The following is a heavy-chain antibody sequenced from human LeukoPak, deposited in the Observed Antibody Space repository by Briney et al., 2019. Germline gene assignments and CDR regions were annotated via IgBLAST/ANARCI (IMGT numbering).Heavy chain of an antibody. D-gene: IGHD3-10*01. CDR2: IYYRGST. V-gene: IGHV4-59*01. Sequence: SETLSLTCTVSGGSISNYYWSWIRQPPGKGLEWIGYIYYRGSTNYNPSLKSRVTISVDTSKNQFSLKLSSVTAADTAVYYCARDSLWFGGIDYWGQGTLVTVSS. CDR1: GGSISNYY. CDR3: ARDSLWFGGIDY. J-gene: IGHJ4*02.